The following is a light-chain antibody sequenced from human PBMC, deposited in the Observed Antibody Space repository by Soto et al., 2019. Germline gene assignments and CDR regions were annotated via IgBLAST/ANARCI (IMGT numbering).Light chain of an antibody. CDR2: AAS. J-gene: IGKJ1*01. CDR1: QGINSY. V-gene: IGKV1-27*01. Sequence: DVQLTQSPSSLSASVGDRISITCRASQGINSYVAWYQQKPGRSPTILIYAASTLELGVPSRFSGSGSDTVFTLTISGLQSEDAGIYYCQNYKSLSRRFDRSFGQGTKVEIK. CDR3: QNYKSLSRRFDRS.